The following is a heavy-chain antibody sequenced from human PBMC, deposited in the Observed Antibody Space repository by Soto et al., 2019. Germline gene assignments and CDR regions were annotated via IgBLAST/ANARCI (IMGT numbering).Heavy chain of an antibody. J-gene: IGHJ5*02. CDR3: ARGVGSGSYYNQYNWFDP. Sequence: QVQLVQSGGEVKKPGASVKVSCKASGYTFTNYGISWVRQAPGQGLEWMGWINVYNGNTKYAQKVQGRVTMTTDTSTAYMELRSLRSDDTAVYYCARGVGSGSYYNQYNWFDPWGQGTLVTVSS. V-gene: IGHV1-18*01. CDR2: INVYNGNT. D-gene: IGHD3-10*01. CDR1: GYTFTNYG.